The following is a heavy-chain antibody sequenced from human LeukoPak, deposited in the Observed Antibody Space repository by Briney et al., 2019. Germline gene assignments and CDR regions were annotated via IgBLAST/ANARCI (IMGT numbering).Heavy chain of an antibody. J-gene: IGHJ4*02. CDR1: GFTFDDYA. V-gene: IGHV3-9*01. Sequence: GRSLRLSCAASGFTFDDYAMHWVRQAPGKGLEWVSGISWNSGSIGYADSVKGRFTISRDNAKNSLYLQMNSLRAEDTALYYCAKDHYYYDSSGSSDYWGQGTLVTVSS. CDR3: AKDHYYYDSSGSSDY. CDR2: ISWNSGSI. D-gene: IGHD3-22*01.